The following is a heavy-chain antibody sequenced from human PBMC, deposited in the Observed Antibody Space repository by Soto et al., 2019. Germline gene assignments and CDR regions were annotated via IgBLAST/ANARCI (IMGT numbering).Heavy chain of an antibody. Sequence: EAQLLESGGGLVQPGGSLRLSCAASGFTFSSYAMSWVRQAPGKGLEWVSAISGSGGSTYYADSVKGRFTISRDNSKNTLYLQMNSLRAEDTAVYYCATSTRGSSGWYQAFDIWGQGTMVTVSS. CDR1: GFTFSSYA. J-gene: IGHJ3*02. V-gene: IGHV3-23*01. CDR2: ISGSGGST. CDR3: ATSTRGSSGWYQAFDI. D-gene: IGHD6-19*01.